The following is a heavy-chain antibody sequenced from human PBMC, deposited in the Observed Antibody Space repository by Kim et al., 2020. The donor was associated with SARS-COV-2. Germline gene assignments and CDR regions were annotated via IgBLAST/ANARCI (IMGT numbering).Heavy chain of an antibody. CDR2: ISSDGYDK. D-gene: IGHD3-10*01. CDR1: GFTFSSSV. Sequence: GGSLRLSCAASGFTFSSSVMHWVRQAPGKGLEWVAIISSDGYDKYYADSVKGRFTISRDNSKNTLYLQMNSPITEDTAVYYCAKEEDGSGTWGQGTLVTVSS. V-gene: IGHV3-30*18. J-gene: IGHJ5*02. CDR3: AKEEDGSGT.